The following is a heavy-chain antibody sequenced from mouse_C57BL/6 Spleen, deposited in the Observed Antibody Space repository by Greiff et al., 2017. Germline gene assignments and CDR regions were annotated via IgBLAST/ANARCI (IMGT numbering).Heavy chain of an antibody. CDR2: IRNKANGYTT. J-gene: IGHJ3*01. CDR1: GFTFTDYY. D-gene: IGHD2-4*01. Sequence: DVKLVESGGGLVQPGGSLSLSCAASGFTFTDYYMSWVRQPPGKALEWLGFIRNKANGYTTEYSASVKGRFTISRDNSKSILYLQMNALRAEDSSTYYCARSYDYYSFAYWGQGTLVTVSA. V-gene: IGHV7-3*01. CDR3: ARSYDYYSFAY.